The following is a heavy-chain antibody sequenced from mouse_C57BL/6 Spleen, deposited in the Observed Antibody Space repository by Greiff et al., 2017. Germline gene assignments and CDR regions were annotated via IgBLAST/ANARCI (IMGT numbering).Heavy chain of an antibody. CDR1: GYSITSGYY. CDR3: ARGYYYGSSYAMDY. V-gene: IGHV3-6*01. D-gene: IGHD1-1*01. J-gene: IGHJ4*01. Sequence: ESGPGLVKPSQSLSLTCSVTGYSITSGYYWNWIRQFPGNKLEWMGYIGYDGSNNYNPSLKNRISITRDTSKNQFFLKLNSVTTEDTATYYCARGYYYGSSYAMDYWGQGTSVTVSS. CDR2: IGYDGSN.